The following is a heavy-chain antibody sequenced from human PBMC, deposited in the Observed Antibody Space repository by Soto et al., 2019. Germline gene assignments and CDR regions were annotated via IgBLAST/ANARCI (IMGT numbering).Heavy chain of an antibody. D-gene: IGHD3-9*01. CDR3: ARDYFILTGYSSDAFDI. CDR2: ISAYNGNT. V-gene: IGHV1-18*01. Sequence: ASVKVSCKASGYTFTSYGISWVRQAPGQGLEWMGWISAYNGNTNYAQKLQGRVTMTTDTSTSTAYMELRSLRSDDTAVYYCARDYFILTGYSSDAFDIWCPGLMVTLSS. J-gene: IGHJ3*02. CDR1: GYTFTSYG.